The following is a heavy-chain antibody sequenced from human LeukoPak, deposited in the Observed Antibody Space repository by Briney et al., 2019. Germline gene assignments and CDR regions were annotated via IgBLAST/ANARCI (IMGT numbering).Heavy chain of an antibody. V-gene: IGHV4-59*08. D-gene: IGHD4-11*01. CDR3: ARAQRLHIDF. J-gene: IGHJ4*02. CDR1: GGSISSHY. CDR2: MFYSGTTGST. Sequence: SETLSLTCTVSGGSISSHYCTWIRQPPGKRLEWIGYMFYSGTTGSTKYNPSLKSRVTIAVDTSKNQYSLKLSSVTAADTAVYYCARAQRLHIDFWGQGILATVSS.